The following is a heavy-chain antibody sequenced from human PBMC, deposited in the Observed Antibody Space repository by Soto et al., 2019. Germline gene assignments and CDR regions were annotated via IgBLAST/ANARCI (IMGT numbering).Heavy chain of an antibody. CDR3: ARIPYDILTGYLDAFDI. CDR1: GGSFSGYY. V-gene: IGHV4-34*01. Sequence: QVQLQQWGAGLLKPSETLSLTCAVYGGSFSGYYWRWIRQTPGKGLEWSGEINHSGSTNYNPSLKSRVTTSVDTSKNQFSLKLSSVTAADTAVYYCARIPYDILTGYLDAFDIWGQGTMVTVSS. J-gene: IGHJ3*02. D-gene: IGHD3-9*01. CDR2: INHSGST.